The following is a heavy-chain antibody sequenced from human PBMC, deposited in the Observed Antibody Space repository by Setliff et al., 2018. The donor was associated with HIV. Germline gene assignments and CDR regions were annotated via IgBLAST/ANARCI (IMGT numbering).Heavy chain of an antibody. J-gene: IGHJ4*02. CDR2: INHSGST. V-gene: IGHV4-34*01. Sequence: SETLSLTCTVSGGSISSYYWSWIRQPPGKGLEWIGEINHSGSTNYNPSLKSRVTISVDTSKNQFSLKLSSVTAADTAVYYCARLSDTAMASFDSWGQGTLVTVSS. CDR1: GGSISSYY. D-gene: IGHD5-18*01. CDR3: ARLSDTAMASFDS.